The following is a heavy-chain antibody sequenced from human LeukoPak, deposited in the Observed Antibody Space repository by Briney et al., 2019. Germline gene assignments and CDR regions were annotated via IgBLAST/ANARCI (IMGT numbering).Heavy chain of an antibody. CDR1: AYSFTSYW. V-gene: IGHV5-51*01. CDR3: ARAGGSSWYEEDY. Sequence: GESLKISCKGSAYSFTSYWIGCVRQTPGKNLQWVGIIYPGDSDTRYSPSFQGQVTISADKSISTAYLQWSSVKASDTAMYYCARAGGSSWYEEDYWGQGTLVTVSS. CDR2: IYPGDSDT. J-gene: IGHJ4*02. D-gene: IGHD6-13*01.